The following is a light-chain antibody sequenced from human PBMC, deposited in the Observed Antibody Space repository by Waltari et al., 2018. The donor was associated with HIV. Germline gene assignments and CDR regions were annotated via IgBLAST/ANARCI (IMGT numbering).Light chain of an antibody. CDR3: CSYAGNYRGV. V-gene: IGLV2-11*01. CDR1: SSDVGSYNY. CDR2: DVS. J-gene: IGLJ2*01. Sequence: QSALTQPRSVSGSPGQSVTISCTGTSSDVGSYNYVSWYQQHPGKAPKLIIYDVSKRPSGVPDRVSGSKSGNTASLTISGLQAEDEADYYCCSYAGNYRGVFGGGTKLTVL.